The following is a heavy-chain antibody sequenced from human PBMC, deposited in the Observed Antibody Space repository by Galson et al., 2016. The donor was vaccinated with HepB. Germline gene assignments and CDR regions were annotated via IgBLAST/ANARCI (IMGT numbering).Heavy chain of an antibody. V-gene: IGHV3-33*01. CDR3: ARDPTDYYDSSTYGIDAFDI. J-gene: IGHJ3*02. CDR2: IWYDGSNE. D-gene: IGHD3-22*01. CDR1: GFTFSSFG. Sequence: SLRLSCAASGFTFSSFGVHWVRQAPGKGLEWVALIWYDGSNEQYADSVKGRFTISRDNSKNTLYLQMNSLRAEDTAVYYCARDPTDYYDSSTYGIDAFDIWGQGTMVTGSS.